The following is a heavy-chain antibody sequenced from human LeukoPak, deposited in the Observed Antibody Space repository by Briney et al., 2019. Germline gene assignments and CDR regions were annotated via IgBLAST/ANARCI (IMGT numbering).Heavy chain of an antibody. D-gene: IGHD2-2*01. V-gene: IGHV3-48*01. CDR1: GFTFSSYS. CDR3: AREYRTAYFDY. J-gene: IGHJ4*02. CDR2: ISSSGSTI. Sequence: GGSLRLSCAASGFTFSSYSMNWVRQAPGKGLEWVSYISSSGSTIYYADSVKGRFTISRDNAKNSRYLQMNSLRAEDTAVYYCAREYRTAYFDYWGQGTLVTVSS.